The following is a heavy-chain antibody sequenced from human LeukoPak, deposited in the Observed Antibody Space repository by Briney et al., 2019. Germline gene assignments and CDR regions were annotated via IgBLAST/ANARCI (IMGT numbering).Heavy chain of an antibody. V-gene: IGHV3-30*18. D-gene: IGHD3-10*01. CDR3: AKGAPYYYGDGGIDY. CDR2: ISYDGSNK. Sequence: GGSLRLSCAASGFTFSSYGMHWVRQAPGKGLEWVAVISYDGSNKYYADSVKGRFTISRDNSKNTLYLQMNSLRAEDTAVYYCAKGAPYYYGDGGIDYWGQGTLVTVSS. J-gene: IGHJ4*02. CDR1: GFTFSSYG.